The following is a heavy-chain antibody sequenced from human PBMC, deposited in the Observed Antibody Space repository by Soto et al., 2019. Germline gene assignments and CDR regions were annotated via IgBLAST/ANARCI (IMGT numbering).Heavy chain of an antibody. CDR2: IWYDGSNK. CDR3: ARDNGDMVDYGDYVAGGEYFQH. J-gene: IGHJ1*01. V-gene: IGHV3-33*01. Sequence: GGSLRLSCAASGFTFSSYGMHWVRQAPGKGLEWVAVIWYDGSNKYYADSVKGRFTISRDNSKNTLYLQMNSLRAEETAVYYCARDNGDMVDYGDYVAGGEYFQHWGQGTLVTVSS. CDR1: GFTFSSYG. D-gene: IGHD4-17*01.